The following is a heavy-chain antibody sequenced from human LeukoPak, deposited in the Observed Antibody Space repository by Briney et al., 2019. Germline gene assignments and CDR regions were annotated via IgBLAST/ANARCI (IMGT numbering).Heavy chain of an antibody. D-gene: IGHD3-16*01. CDR1: GFTFSSYG. CDR2: IWYDGSNK. V-gene: IGHV3-33*01. CDR3: ARSSPTLIGGTWFDP. J-gene: IGHJ5*02. Sequence: QPGRSLRLSCAASGFTFSSYGMHWVRQAPGKGLEWVAVIWYDGSNKYYADSVKGRFTVSRDNSKNTLYLQMNSLRAEDTAVYYCARSSPTLIGGTWFDPWGQGTLVTVSS.